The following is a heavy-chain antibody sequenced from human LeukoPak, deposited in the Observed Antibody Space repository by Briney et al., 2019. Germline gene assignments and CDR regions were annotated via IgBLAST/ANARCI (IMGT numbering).Heavy chain of an antibody. CDR3: ARRAGAAMYIDY. Sequence: GGSLRLSCVAAGFTFSSYGMSWVRQAPGKGLEWVSYISSSGSTIYYADSVTGRFTISRDNAKNSLYLQMNSLRAEDTAVYYCARRAGAAMYIDYWGLGTLVTVSS. J-gene: IGHJ4*02. V-gene: IGHV3-48*04. CDR1: GFTFSSYG. D-gene: IGHD2-2*01. CDR2: ISSSGSTI.